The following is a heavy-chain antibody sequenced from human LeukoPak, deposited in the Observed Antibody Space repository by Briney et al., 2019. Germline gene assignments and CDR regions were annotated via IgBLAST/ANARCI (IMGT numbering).Heavy chain of an antibody. V-gene: IGHV4-61*01. CDR1: GGSISSSSYY. J-gene: IGHJ6*02. CDR3: ARLYGSGSTRPVYYYYYYGMDV. CDR2: IYYSGST. D-gene: IGHD3-10*01. Sequence: SETLSLTCTVSGGSISSSSYYWSWIRQPPGKGLEWIGYIYYSGSTNYNPSLKSRVTISVDTSKNQFSLKLSSVTAADTAVYYCARLYGSGSTRPVYYYYYYGMDVWGQGTTVTVSS.